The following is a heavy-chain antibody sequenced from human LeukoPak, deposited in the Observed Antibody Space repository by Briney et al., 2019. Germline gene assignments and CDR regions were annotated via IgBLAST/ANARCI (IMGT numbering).Heavy chain of an antibody. CDR1: QSTFYSYW. V-gene: IGHV3-74*03. Sequence: GGSLRLSCAAAQSTFYSYWMHWVRLVPGKGLAWVSRVNSDGTSTTYADSVKGRFTVSRDNAQNTLYLQMDSLRVDDTAVYHCAGGGFSGFDHWGQGILVTVSS. J-gene: IGHJ4*02. CDR3: AGGGFSGFDH. D-gene: IGHD4-23*01. CDR2: VNSDGTST.